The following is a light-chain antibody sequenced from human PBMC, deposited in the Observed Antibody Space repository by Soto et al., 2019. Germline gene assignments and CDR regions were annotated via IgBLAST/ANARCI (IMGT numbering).Light chain of an antibody. CDR1: ETNSSY. CDR2: AAS. CDR3: HRYNDWTWGT. J-gene: IGKJ4*01. V-gene: IGKV1-39*01. Sequence: EIQEAQSPYPLCVSGGDRYPLRSLASETNSSYLNWYQHQQGTAPRLMLYAASRLQSGAPTRFRGSGCGTEFTLTISIPKPEDYAVYYCHRYNDWTWGTFGGGTKVDIK.